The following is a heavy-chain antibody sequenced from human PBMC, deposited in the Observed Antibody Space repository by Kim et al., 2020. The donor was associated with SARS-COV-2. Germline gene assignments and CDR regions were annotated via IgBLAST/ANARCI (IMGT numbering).Heavy chain of an antibody. CDR3: ARGHNYFDY. CDR2: GST. Sequence: GSTNYNPTLRNRFTLSVATSKNPFSLKLSSVTAADTAVYYCARGHNYFDYWGQGTLVTLSS. V-gene: IGHV4-34*01. J-gene: IGHJ4*02.